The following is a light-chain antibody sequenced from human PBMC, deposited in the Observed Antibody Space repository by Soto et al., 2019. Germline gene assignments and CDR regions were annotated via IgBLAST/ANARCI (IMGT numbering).Light chain of an antibody. CDR2: EVS. V-gene: IGLV2-14*01. J-gene: IGLJ2*01. CDR1: SSDLGANDY. CDR3: TSYTTYNTLL. Sequence: QSALTQPASVSGSPGQPITISCTGTSSDLGANDYVSWYQHHPGKAPKLMIYEVSHRPSGVSNRFSGSKSGNTASLTISGLQTEDEADYYCTSYTTYNTLLFGGGTKVTVL.